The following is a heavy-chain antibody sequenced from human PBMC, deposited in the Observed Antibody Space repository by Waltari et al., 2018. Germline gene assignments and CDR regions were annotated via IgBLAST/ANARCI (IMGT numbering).Heavy chain of an antibody. CDR1: GFNFESYA. J-gene: IGHJ4*02. D-gene: IGHD6-13*01. Sequence: EVQLVESGGVLLQPGRSLRLSCAASGFNFESYAMHWFRQPAGKGREGVSGISSNSDNIGYAVSVKGRFTISRDNAKNSLYLQMDSLRTEDTALYYCAKDGGSNWYSEIDSWGQGTLVTVSS. CDR3: AKDGGSNWYSEIDS. CDR2: ISSNSDNI. V-gene: IGHV3-9*01.